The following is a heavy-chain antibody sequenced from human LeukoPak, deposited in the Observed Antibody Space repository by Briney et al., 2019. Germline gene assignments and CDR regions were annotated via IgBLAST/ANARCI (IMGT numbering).Heavy chain of an antibody. J-gene: IGHJ4*02. Sequence: GRSLRLSCAASGFTFSSYAMHWVRQAPGKGLEWVAVISYDGSNKYYADSVKGRFTISRDNSKNTLYLQMNSLRAEDTAVYYCAKMGYSSGWYSPSFDYWGQGTLVTVSS. CDR2: ISYDGSNK. CDR1: GFTFSSYA. CDR3: AKMGYSSGWYSPSFDY. D-gene: IGHD6-19*01. V-gene: IGHV3-30-3*02.